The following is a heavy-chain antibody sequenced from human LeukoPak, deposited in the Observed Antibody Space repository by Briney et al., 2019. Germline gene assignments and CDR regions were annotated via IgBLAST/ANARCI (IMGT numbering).Heavy chain of an antibody. J-gene: IGHJ6*03. D-gene: IGHD2-2*01. V-gene: IGHV4-59*01. Sequence: SETLSLTCTVSGGSISSYYWSWIRQLPGKGLEWIGYIYYSGSTNYNPSLKSRVTISVDTSKNQFSLKLSSVTAADTAVYYCARAGGYCSSTSCYGDYYSYYYMDVWGKGTTVTVSS. CDR1: GGSISSYY. CDR3: ARAGGYCSSTSCYGDYYSYYYMDV. CDR2: IYYSGST.